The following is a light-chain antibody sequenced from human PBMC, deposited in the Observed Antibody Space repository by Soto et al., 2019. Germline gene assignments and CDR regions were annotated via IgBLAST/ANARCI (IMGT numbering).Light chain of an antibody. Sequence: QSVLAQPASVSGSPGQSITISCTGTSSDIGGYNYVSWYLHHPGKAPKLMIYEVSNRPSGVSNRFSGSKSGYTASLTISGLQADDEADYYCSSYTSSSTHVFGTGTKVTVL. V-gene: IGLV2-14*01. CDR3: SSYTSSSTHV. CDR1: SSDIGGYNY. CDR2: EVS. J-gene: IGLJ1*01.